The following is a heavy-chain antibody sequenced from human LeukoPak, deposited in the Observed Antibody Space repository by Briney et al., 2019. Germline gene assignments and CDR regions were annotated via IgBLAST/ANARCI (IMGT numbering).Heavy chain of an antibody. CDR3: ARAGAAVTTHFDY. Sequence: ASVKVSCKASGYIFTDYGISWVRQAPGQGLEWMGWISAFNGNTNYAQKLQGRVTMTTHTSTSTAYMELRGLRSDDTAVYYCARAGAAVTTHFDYWGQGTLVTVSS. CDR1: GYIFTDYG. CDR2: ISAFNGNT. J-gene: IGHJ4*02. V-gene: IGHV1-18*01. D-gene: IGHD4-17*01.